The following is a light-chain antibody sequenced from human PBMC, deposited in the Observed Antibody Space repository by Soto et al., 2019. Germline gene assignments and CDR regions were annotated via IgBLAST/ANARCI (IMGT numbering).Light chain of an antibody. CDR2: GVS. CDR1: SSDIGGYNF. Sequence: QSVLTQPASVSGSPGQSITISCTGTSSDIGGYNFVSWYQHHPGKAPRLLIFGVSDRPSGVSARFSGSNSGNTAYLTLSGLQAEDEADYYCSSYISGSTPYVFGAGTKLTVL. CDR3: SSYISGSTPYV. J-gene: IGLJ1*01. V-gene: IGLV2-14*03.